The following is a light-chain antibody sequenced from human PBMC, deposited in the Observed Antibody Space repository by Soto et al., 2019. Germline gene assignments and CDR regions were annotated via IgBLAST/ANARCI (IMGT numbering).Light chain of an antibody. J-gene: IGKJ4*02. CDR2: RVS. Sequence: EIVLTQSPATLSVSLWERATLSCRASQSVSSNLAWYQQRGGQAPRLLIYRVSTRATGIPARFSGSGSGTEFTLTISSLQAEDVAVYYCQQYNDWCTFGEGTKVDIK. CDR3: QQYNDWCT. V-gene: IGKV3-15*01. CDR1: QSVSSN.